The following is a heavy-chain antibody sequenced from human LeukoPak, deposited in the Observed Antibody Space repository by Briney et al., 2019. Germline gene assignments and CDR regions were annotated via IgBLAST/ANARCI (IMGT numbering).Heavy chain of an antibody. Sequence: GGSLRLSCAASGFTVSSNYMSWVRQAPGKGLEWVSVIYSGGSTYYADSVKGRFTISRDNSKNTLYLQMNGLRAEDTAVYYCARTRYYYDSSGYYLDYWGQGTLVTVSS. CDR3: ARTRYYYDSSGYYLDY. D-gene: IGHD3-22*01. CDR1: GFTVSSNY. J-gene: IGHJ4*02. CDR2: IYSGGST. V-gene: IGHV3-53*01.